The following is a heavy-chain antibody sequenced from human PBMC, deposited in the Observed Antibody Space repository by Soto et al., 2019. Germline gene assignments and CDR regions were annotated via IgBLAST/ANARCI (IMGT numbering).Heavy chain of an antibody. CDR3: ATGLDAVAGVYNGFDP. J-gene: IGHJ5*02. V-gene: IGHV4-31*03. CDR2: IYYSGST. CDR1: GGSISSGGYY. Sequence: QVQLQESGPGLVKPSQTLSLTCTVSGGSISSGGYYWSWIRQHPGKGLEWIGYIYYSGSTYYNPSLTTRVTISLDTPKNQFSLKLSSVTAADTAVYYCATGLDAVAGVYNGFDPWGQGTLVTVSS. D-gene: IGHD6-19*01.